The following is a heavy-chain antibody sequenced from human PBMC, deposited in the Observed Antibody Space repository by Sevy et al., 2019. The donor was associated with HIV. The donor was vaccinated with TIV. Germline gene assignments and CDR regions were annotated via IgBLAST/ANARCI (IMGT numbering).Heavy chain of an antibody. J-gene: IGHJ4*02. CDR1: GFIFSSYT. Sequence: GGSLRLSCAPSGFIFSSYTMNWVRQAPGKGLEWVSSISSGGTDMYYADSVKGRFTISRDNAKNSLSLQMNSLRAEDTAVYYCARGGYTAMGDFDYWGQGTLATVSS. V-gene: IGHV3-21*06. CDR3: ARGGYTAMGDFDY. D-gene: IGHD5-18*01. CDR2: ISSGGTDM.